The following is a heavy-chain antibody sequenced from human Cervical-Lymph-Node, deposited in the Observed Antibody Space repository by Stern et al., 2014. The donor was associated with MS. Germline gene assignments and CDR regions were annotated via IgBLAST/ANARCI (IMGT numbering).Heavy chain of an antibody. CDR2: IRGSGGST. CDR1: GFTFSSYA. J-gene: IGHJ6*02. V-gene: IGHV3-23*04. CDR3: AKDLDPYGSGQGGYYYYGMDV. Sequence: EVQLVESGGGLVQPGGSLRLSCAASGFTFSSYAMSWVRQAPGKGLEWVSAIRGSGGSTYYADSVKGRVTISRDNSKNTLYLQMNSLRAEDTAVYYCAKDLDPYGSGQGGYYYYGMDVWGQGTTVTVSS. D-gene: IGHD3-10*01.